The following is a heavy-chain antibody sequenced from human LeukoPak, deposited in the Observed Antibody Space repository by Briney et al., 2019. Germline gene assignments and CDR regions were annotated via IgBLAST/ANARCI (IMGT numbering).Heavy chain of an antibody. V-gene: IGHV3-23*01. CDR3: AKAVGSSGYFSRDAFDI. J-gene: IGHJ3*02. D-gene: IGHD3-22*01. CDR1: GFTFSSYA. CDR2: ISGSGGST. Sequence: GGSLRLSCAASGFTFSSYAMSWVRQAPGKGLEWVSAISGSGGSTYYADSVKGRFTISRDNSKNTVYLQMNSLRAEDTAIYYCAKAVGSSGYFSRDAFDIWGQGTMVTVSS.